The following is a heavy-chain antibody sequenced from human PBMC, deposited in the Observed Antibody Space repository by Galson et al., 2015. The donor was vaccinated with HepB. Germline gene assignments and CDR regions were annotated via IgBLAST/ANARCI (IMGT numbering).Heavy chain of an antibody. Sequence: SLRLSCAASGFTFSDHWMSWVRQTPRKGLEWVTNLNPDGNAKYYADSVEGRFTISRDNAKNSLYLQMNRLTDKDTAVYFCVRDALGGYDFWGQGTMVTVSA. CDR1: GFTFSDHW. CDR3: VRDALGGYDF. D-gene: IGHD3-22*01. J-gene: IGHJ3*01. CDR2: LNPDGNAK. V-gene: IGHV3-7*03.